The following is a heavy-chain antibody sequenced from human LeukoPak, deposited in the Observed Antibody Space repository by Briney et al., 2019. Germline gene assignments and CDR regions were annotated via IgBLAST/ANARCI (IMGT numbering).Heavy chain of an antibody. CDR2: IIPILGIA. Sequence: SVKLSCKASGGTFSSYAISWVRQPPAQGLEWMGRIIPILGIANYAQTFQGRVTITADKSTSTAYMELSSLRSEDTAVYYCARDREVVPAAFDYWGQGTLVTVSS. V-gene: IGHV1-69*04. CDR3: ARDREVVPAAFDY. J-gene: IGHJ4*02. CDR1: GGTFSSYA. D-gene: IGHD2-2*01.